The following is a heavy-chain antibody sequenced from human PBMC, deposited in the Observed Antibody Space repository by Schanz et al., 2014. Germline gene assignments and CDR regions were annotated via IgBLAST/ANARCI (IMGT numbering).Heavy chain of an antibody. CDR3: ARGGGPEDVFDI. CDR1: GYTFTNYG. V-gene: IGHV1-69*04. D-gene: IGHD5-12*01. J-gene: IGHJ3*02. CDR2: IISILGIP. Sequence: QVQLVQSGAEVKKPGASVGVSCKASGYTFTNYGVTWVRQAPGQGLEWMGRIISILGIPNYAQKFQGRVTFTADKSTSTAYMELSSLRSDDTAVYYCARGGGPEDVFDIWGQGTILTVSS.